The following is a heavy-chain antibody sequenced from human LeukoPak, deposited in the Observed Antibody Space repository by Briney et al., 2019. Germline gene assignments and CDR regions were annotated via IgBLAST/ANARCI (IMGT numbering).Heavy chain of an antibody. CDR3: ARVYSSGWGD. D-gene: IGHD6-19*01. CDR2: IIPILGIA. J-gene: IGHJ4*02. CDR1: GGTFSSYT. V-gene: IGHV1-69*02. Sequence: SVKVSCKASGGTFSSYTISWVRQPPGQELEWMGRIIPILGIANYAQKFQGRVTITADKSTSTAYMELSSLRSEDTAVYYCARVYSSGWGDWGQGTLVTVSS.